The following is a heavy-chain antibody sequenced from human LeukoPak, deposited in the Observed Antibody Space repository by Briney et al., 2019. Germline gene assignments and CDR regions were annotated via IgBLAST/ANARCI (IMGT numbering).Heavy chain of an antibody. V-gene: IGHV4-59*08. J-gene: IGHJ2*01. CDR2: IYHIGST. CDR1: GGSISRYY. CDR3: ARANLYTVRGVIAWGFDL. Sequence: LETLSLTCTVAGGSISRYYWSWIRQPPGKGLEWIGYIYHIGSTNCNPSLKSQVTISEDTSKNQFSLKLSSVTAADTAVYYCARANLYTVRGVIAWGFDLWGRGTLVTVSS. D-gene: IGHD3-10*01.